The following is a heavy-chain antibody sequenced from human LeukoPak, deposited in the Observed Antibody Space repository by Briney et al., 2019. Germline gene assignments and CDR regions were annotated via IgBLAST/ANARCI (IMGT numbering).Heavy chain of an antibody. D-gene: IGHD6-13*01. Sequence: AGGSLRLSCAASGFTFSSYAMSWVRQAPGKGLEWVSAISGSGGSTYYADSVKGRFTISRDNSKNTLYLQMNSLRVEDTAVYYCARVGYTGTWYSSPPFDYWGQGTLVTVSS. CDR2: ISGSGGST. CDR3: ARVGYTGTWYSSPPFDY. CDR1: GFTFSSYA. V-gene: IGHV3-23*01. J-gene: IGHJ4*02.